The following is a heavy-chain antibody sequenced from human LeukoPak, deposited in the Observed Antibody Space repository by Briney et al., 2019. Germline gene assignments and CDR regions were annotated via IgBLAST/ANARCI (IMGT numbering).Heavy chain of an antibody. CDR2: IKQDGSEK. CDR1: GFTFSSYW. Sequence: GGSLRLSCAASGFTFSSYWMSWVRQAPGKGLEGVANIKQDGSEKYYVDSVKGRFTISRDNAKNSLYLQMNSLRAEDTAVYYCARARYYYDSSGYLAYWGQGTLVTVSS. D-gene: IGHD3-22*01. CDR3: ARARYYYDSSGYLAY. J-gene: IGHJ4*02. V-gene: IGHV3-7*01.